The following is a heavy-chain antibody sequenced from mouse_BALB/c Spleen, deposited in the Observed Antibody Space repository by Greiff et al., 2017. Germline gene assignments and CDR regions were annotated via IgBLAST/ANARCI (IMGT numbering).Heavy chain of an antibody. CDR1: GYTFTDYE. CDR3: TRSGDYGSSFWFAY. D-gene: IGHD1-1*01. CDR2: IDPETGGT. V-gene: IGHV1-15*01. J-gene: IGHJ3*01. Sequence: QVHVKQSGAELVRPGASVTLSCKASGYTFTDYEMHWVKQTPVHGLEWIGAIDPETGGTAYNQKFKGKATLTADKSSSTAYMELRSLTSEDSAVYYCTRSGDYGSSFWFAYWGQGTLVTVSA.